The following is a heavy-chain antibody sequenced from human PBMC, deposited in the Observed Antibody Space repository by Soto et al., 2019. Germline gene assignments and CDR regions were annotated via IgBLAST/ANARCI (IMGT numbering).Heavy chain of an antibody. J-gene: IGHJ6*02. D-gene: IGHD3-16*01. Sequence: QVQLVESGGGVVQPGRSLRLSCAASGFTFSSYGMHWVRQAPGKGLEWVAVMSYDGSNKYYADSVKGRFTISRDNSKNTLYLQMNSLRAEDTAVYYCAKDLGLYGMDVWGQGTTVTVSS. V-gene: IGHV3-30*18. CDR3: AKDLGLYGMDV. CDR1: GFTFSSYG. CDR2: MSYDGSNK.